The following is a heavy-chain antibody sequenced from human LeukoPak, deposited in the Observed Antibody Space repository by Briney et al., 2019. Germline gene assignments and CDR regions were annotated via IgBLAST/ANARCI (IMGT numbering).Heavy chain of an antibody. Sequence: ASVKVSCKASGYTFTSYYMHWVRQAPGQGLEWMGIINPSGGSTSYAQKFQGRVTMTRNTSISTAYMELSSLRSEDTAVYYCARVRKASTIFGVVTKYYFDYWGQGTLVTVSS. CDR1: GYTFTSYY. D-gene: IGHD3-3*01. J-gene: IGHJ4*02. CDR2: INPSGGST. CDR3: ARVRKASTIFGVVTKYYFDY. V-gene: IGHV1-46*01.